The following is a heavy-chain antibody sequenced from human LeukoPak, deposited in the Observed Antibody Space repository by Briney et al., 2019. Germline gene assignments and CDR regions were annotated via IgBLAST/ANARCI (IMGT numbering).Heavy chain of an antibody. Sequence: PGGSLRLSCAASGFTFTTYWMSWVRQAPGKGLEWVANIKQDGSEKYYVDSVKGRFTISRDNAKNSLYLQMNSLRAEDTAVYYCARVSVLWWSGDYWGQGTLVTVSS. D-gene: IGHD2-21*01. CDR1: GFTFTTYW. J-gene: IGHJ4*02. CDR3: ARVSVLWWSGDY. CDR2: IKQDGSEK. V-gene: IGHV3-7*01.